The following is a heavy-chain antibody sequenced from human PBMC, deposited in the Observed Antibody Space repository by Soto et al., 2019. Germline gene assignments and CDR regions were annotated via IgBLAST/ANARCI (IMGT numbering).Heavy chain of an antibody. CDR3: ARDPWAADY. D-gene: IGHD3-16*01. J-gene: IGHJ4*02. CDR2: IYSGGST. CDR1: GFTVRTKY. Sequence: TGGSLRLSLSAPGFTVRTKYISWVRQAPGKGLEWVSVIYSGGSTFYADSVRGRFTISRDNSKNTVNLQMNSLRAEDTAVYYCARDPWAADYWGQGTLVTVSS. V-gene: IGHV3-66*01.